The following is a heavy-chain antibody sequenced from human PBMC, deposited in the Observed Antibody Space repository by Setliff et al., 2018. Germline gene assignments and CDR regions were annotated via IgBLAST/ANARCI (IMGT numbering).Heavy chain of an antibody. CDR2: ISVYNGDT. V-gene: IGHV1-18*01. J-gene: IGHJ4*02. CDR1: GYTFRNYA. CDR3: ARAPSVELVTIRANSWFTY. Sequence: ASVKVSCKASGYTFRNYAFAWVRQAPGQGLEWVGWISVYNGDTNYAQKFQGRVTLATDTSTSTAYMELRSLTSDDSAFYYCARAPSVELVTIRANSWFTYWGQGTLVTVSS. D-gene: IGHD5-18*01.